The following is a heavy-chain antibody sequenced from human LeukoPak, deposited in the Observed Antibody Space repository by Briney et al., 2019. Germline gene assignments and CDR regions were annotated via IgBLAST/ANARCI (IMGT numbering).Heavy chain of an antibody. J-gene: IGHJ4*02. D-gene: IGHD3-16*01. CDR3: ARDLMTTPTRDFDY. CDR2: INPNGGAT. Sequence: ASVKLSCKGSGSTFTAYYMHWVRQSPGQGLEWMAWINPNGGATNYAQKFQGRVTVTRDTSISTAYMELSSLESDDTAVYYCARDLMTTPTRDFDYWGKGTWSPSPQ. V-gene: IGHV1-2*02. CDR1: GSTFTAYY.